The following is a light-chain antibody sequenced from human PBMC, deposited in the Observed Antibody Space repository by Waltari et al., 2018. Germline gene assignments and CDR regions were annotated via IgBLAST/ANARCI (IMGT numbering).Light chain of an antibody. V-gene: IGLV3-1*01. CDR1: KLTFKY. J-gene: IGLJ2*01. CDR2: QDI. CDR3: QAWDRRSVV. Sequence: SYDLTQSPSVSVSLGQAAPISCAGDKLTFKYVSWYRQRPGQSPELLIFQDIKPPSGVPERFSGSNSGHTATLTISGPQSLDEADYYCQAWDRRSVVFGGGTKLIVL.